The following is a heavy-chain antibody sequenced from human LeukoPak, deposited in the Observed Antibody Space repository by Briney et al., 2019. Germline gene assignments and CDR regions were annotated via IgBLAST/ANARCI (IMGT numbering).Heavy chain of an antibody. CDR1: GFTFSSYA. J-gene: IGHJ4*02. Sequence: GGSLRLSCAASGFTFSSYAMSWVRQAPGKGLEWVSAISGSGGSTYYADSVKGRFIISRDNAKNSLYLQMNRLRVEDTALYYCARDSLEYTTSSAAYWGQGALVTVSS. CDR3: ARDSLEYTTSSAAY. CDR2: ISGSGGST. V-gene: IGHV3-23*01. D-gene: IGHD6-13*01.